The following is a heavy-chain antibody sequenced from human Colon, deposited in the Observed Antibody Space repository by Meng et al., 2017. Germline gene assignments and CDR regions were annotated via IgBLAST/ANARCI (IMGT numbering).Heavy chain of an antibody. CDR1: GYSISTAYC. Sequence: QVQLQEPGPGLVKPSVTLALPCSVSGYSISTAYCWGWIRQTPGKGLEWIASIDRSGTTYYNPSLESRVTISVDTSKNHFSLRLNSVTAADTAVYYCARHGGWHFDYWGQGTLVTVSS. CDR3: ARHGGWHFDY. CDR2: IDRSGTT. J-gene: IGHJ4*02. V-gene: IGHV4-38-2*01. D-gene: IGHD6-19*01.